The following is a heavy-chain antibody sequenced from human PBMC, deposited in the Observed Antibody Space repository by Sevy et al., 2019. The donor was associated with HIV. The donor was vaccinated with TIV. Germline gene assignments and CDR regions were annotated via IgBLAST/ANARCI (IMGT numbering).Heavy chain of an antibody. CDR1: GFTFSSYS. CDR3: AREGAYYYDSSGYY. V-gene: IGHV3-48*02. J-gene: IGHJ4*02. CDR2: ISSSSSTI. Sequence: GGSLRLSCAASGFTFSSYSMNWVRQAPGKGLEWVSYISSSSSTIYYADSVMGRFTISRDNAKNSLYLQMNSLRDEDTAVYYCAREGAYYYDSSGYYWGQGTLVTVSS. D-gene: IGHD3-22*01.